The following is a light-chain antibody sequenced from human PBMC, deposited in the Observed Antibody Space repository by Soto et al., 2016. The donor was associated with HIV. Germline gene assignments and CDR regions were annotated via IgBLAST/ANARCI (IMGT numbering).Light chain of an antibody. CDR1: NIGSEN. J-gene: IGLJ1*01. CDR3: QVWDSRTEHYV. V-gene: IGLV3-21*04. Sequence: SYVLNQPPSVSVAPGKTARITCGGNNIGSENVHWYQQKSGQAPVLVIYDDSERPSGIPERFAGFNSGDTATLTISRVEAGDEADYYCQVWDSRTEHYVFGTGTKVTVL. CDR2: DDS.